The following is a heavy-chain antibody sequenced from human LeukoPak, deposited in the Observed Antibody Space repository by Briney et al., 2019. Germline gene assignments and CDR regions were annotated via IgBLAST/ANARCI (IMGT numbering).Heavy chain of an antibody. J-gene: IGHJ4*02. CDR3: ARLSWSTSYFDS. Sequence: SETLSLTCAVSGGSLSSTSYYWGWVRQPPGKGLEWIGTIYHSGRTYYNSSLKSRVIMSVDTSENHFSLRLSSVTAAETAVYYCARLSWSTSYFDSWGQGTQVTVSS. V-gene: IGHV4-39*02. D-gene: IGHD2-2*01. CDR1: GGSLSSTSYY. CDR2: IYHSGRT.